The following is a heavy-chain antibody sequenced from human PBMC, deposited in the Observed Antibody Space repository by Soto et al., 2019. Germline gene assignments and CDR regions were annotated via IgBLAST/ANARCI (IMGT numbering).Heavy chain of an antibody. CDR2: IYYSGST. CDR1: GGSISSST. CDR3: ARTPTP. D-gene: IGHD1-26*01. J-gene: IGHJ5*02. Sequence: PSETLSLTSTVSGGSISSSTWSWIRQPPGKGLEWIGYIYYSGSTNYNPSLKSRVTISVDTSKNQFSLKLASVTAADTAVYYCARTPTPWGQGTLVTVSS. V-gene: IGHV4-59*08.